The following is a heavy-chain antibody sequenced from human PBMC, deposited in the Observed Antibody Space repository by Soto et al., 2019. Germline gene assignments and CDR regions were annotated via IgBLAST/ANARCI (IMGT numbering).Heavy chain of an antibody. Sequence: PGGSLRLSCAASVFTFSSYAMQWVRQSPGKGLEWVAVISYDGSNKYYADSVKGRFTISRDNSKNTLYLQMNSLRAEDTAVYYCARDLAAAGGYYFDYWGQGTLVTVSS. D-gene: IGHD6-13*01. J-gene: IGHJ4*02. CDR1: VFTFSSYA. CDR3: ARDLAAAGGYYFDY. CDR2: ISYDGSNK. V-gene: IGHV3-30-3*01.